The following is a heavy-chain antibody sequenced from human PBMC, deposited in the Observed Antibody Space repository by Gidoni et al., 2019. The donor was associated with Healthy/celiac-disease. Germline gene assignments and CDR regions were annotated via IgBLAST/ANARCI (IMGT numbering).Heavy chain of an antibody. CDR2: IYWDDDK. D-gene: IGHD6-13*01. CDR1: GFPLRTGCVG. J-gene: IGHJ4*02. V-gene: IGHV2-5*02. CDR3: AHSGQLDTFLDY. Sequence: QITLKGSGPTLVKPRQTLKLTCTFSGFPLRTGCVGVGWIRQPPVKALEWLALIYWDDDKRYRPSLKSRLTITNDTSKNQVLLTMTNMDPVDTATYYCAHSGQLDTFLDYWGQGTLVTVSS.